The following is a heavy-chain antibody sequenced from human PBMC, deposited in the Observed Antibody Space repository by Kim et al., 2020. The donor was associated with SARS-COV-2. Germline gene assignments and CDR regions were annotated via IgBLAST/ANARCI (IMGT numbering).Heavy chain of an antibody. Sequence: TNYTPSLKSRLPISLDKSKNQFTLQLSSVTAADSGIYYCGRTLDYYYGIDVWGQGTPVTVSS. CDR2: T. J-gene: IGHJ6*02. V-gene: IGHV4-4*02. CDR3: GRTLDYYYGIDV.